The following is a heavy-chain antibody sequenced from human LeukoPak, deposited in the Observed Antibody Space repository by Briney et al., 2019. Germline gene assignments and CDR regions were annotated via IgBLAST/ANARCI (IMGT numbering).Heavy chain of an antibody. J-gene: IGHJ4*02. Sequence: PGGSLRLSCAASGFAFSSYAMSWVRQTPGKGLEWVSAISGGGGSTYYADSVKGRFTISRDNSKNTLYLQMNSLRAEDTAVYYCAKDKRGGPCGVDYWGQGTLVTVSS. CDR1: GFAFSSYA. V-gene: IGHV3-23*01. CDR3: AKDKRGGPCGVDY. CDR2: ISGGGGST. D-gene: IGHD2-21*01.